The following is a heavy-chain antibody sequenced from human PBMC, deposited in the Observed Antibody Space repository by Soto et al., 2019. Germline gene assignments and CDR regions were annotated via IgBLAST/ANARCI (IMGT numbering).Heavy chain of an antibody. J-gene: IGHJ6*02. D-gene: IGHD5-18*01. CDR1: GYSFTSYW. CDR3: ARVKQLPAGPKFYYYYGMDV. V-gene: IGHV5-51*01. CDR2: IYPGDSDT. Sequence: GESLKISCKGSGYSFTSYWIGWVRQMPGKGLEWMGIIYPGDSDTRYSPSFQGQVTISADKSISTAYLQWSSLKASDTAMYYCARVKQLPAGPKFYYYYGMDVWGQGTTVTVSS.